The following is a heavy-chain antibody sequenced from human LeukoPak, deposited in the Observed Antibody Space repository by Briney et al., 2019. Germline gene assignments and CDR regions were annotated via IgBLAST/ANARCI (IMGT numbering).Heavy chain of an antibody. CDR3: ARGLRYTDY. Sequence: SETLSLTCTVSGGSISSSSHYWAWIRQPPGKGLEWIGSIYSGGSTYYNPSLKSRVTIYVDTSKNEFSLKLSSVTAADTAMFYCARGLRYTDYWGQGTLVTVSS. D-gene: IGHD3-9*01. CDR2: IYSGGST. J-gene: IGHJ4*02. V-gene: IGHV4-39*01. CDR1: GGSISSSSHY.